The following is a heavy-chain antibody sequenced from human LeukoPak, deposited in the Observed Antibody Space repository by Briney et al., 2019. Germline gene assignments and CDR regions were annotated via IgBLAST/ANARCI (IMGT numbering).Heavy chain of an antibody. J-gene: IGHJ4*02. V-gene: IGHV4-59*08. CDR1: GGSISNYY. D-gene: IGHD3-16*01. Sequence: PSETLSLTCTVSGGSISNYYWSWIRQPPGKGLEWIGYIYYSGSTNYNPSLKSRVTISLDTSKNQFSLELNSVTAADTAVYYCARRGDYWGQGTLVTVSS. CDR3: ARRGDY. CDR2: IYYSGST.